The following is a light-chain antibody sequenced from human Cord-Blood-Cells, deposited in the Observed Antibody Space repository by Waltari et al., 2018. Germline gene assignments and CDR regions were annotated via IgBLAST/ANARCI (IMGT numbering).Light chain of an antibody. CDR3: CSYAGSSTFYV. CDR2: EVS. CDR1: SGYLGSYNL. V-gene: IGLV2-23*02. J-gene: IGLJ1*01. Sequence: QSALTQPASVSGSPGQSIPIPSPGPSGYLGSYNLVSWYQQHPGKAPKLMIYEVSKRPSGVSNRFSGSKSGNTASLTISGLQAEDEADYYCCSYAGSSTFYVFGTGTKVTVL.